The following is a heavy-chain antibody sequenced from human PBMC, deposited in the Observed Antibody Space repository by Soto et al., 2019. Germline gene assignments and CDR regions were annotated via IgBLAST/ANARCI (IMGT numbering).Heavy chain of an antibody. V-gene: IGHV3-9*01. Sequence: SLRLSCAASGFTLDDYAMHWVRQAPGKGLEWVSGISCNSGSIGYADSVKGRFTISRDNAKNSLYLQMNSLRSEDTALYYCAKDRSSGWLDAFDIWGQGTMVTVSS. CDR1: GFTLDDYA. CDR3: AKDRSSGWLDAFDI. J-gene: IGHJ3*02. CDR2: ISCNSGSI. D-gene: IGHD6-19*01.